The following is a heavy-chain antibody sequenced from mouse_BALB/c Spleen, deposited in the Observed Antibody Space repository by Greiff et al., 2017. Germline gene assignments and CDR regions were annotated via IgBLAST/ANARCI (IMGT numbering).Heavy chain of an antibody. J-gene: IGHJ4*01. D-gene: IGHD1-1*01. Sequence: VKLQQSGAELMKPGASVKISCKATGYTFSSYWIEWVKQRPGHGLEWIGEILPGSGSTNYNEKFKGKATFTADTSSNTAYMQLSSLTSEDSAVYYCARRPTVYAMDYWGQGTSVTVSS. CDR2: ILPGSGST. CDR1: GYTFSSYW. CDR3: ARRPTVYAMDY. V-gene: IGHV1-9*01.